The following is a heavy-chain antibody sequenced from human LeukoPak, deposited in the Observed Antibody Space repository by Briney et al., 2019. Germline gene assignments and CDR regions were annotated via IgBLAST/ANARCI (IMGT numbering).Heavy chain of an antibody. CDR1: GGTFSSYT. J-gene: IGHJ6*02. CDR3: ARDRGYCSSTSCYYYYYYGMDV. D-gene: IGHD2-2*01. V-gene: IGHV1-69*10. Sequence: GASVKVSCKASGGTFSSYTVSWLRQAPGQGLEWMGGILPIIGIANYAQKFQGRVAFTAAKSTSTAYMELSSLRSEDTAVYYCARDRGYCSSTSCYYYYYYGMDVWGQGTTVTVSS. CDR2: ILPIIGIA.